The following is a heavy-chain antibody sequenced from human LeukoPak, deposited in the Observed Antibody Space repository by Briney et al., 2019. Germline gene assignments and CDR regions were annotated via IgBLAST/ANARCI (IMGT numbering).Heavy chain of an antibody. Sequence: PSETLSLTCTVSGGSIISSSSYYWGWVRQPPGKGLEWIGSIYYTGSIYYNPSFKSRVTMSVDTSKKQFSLKLNSVTAADTAVYYCATSTSPYDSSGYPFDYWGQGTLVTVSS. CDR2: IYYTGSI. D-gene: IGHD3-22*01. CDR1: GGSIISSSSYY. CDR3: ATSTSPYDSSGYPFDY. V-gene: IGHV4-39*01. J-gene: IGHJ4*02.